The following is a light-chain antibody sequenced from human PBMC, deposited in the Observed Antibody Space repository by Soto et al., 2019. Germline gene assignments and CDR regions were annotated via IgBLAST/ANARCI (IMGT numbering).Light chain of an antibody. Sequence: QSVLTQPASVSGSPGQSITISCTGTSSDIGGYNYVSWYQQHPGKAPKLIIYEVINRPSGVSSRFSGSKSGNTASLTISGLQAEDEADYYCTSYASSILWVFGGGTKVTVL. CDR3: TSYASSILWV. CDR2: EVI. V-gene: IGLV2-14*01. CDR1: SSDIGGYNY. J-gene: IGLJ3*02.